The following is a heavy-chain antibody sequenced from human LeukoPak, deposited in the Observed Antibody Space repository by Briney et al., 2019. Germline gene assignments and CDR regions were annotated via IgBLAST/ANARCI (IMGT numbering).Heavy chain of an antibody. CDR2: IARDDYT. CDR3: VKERGRGTDVADDFDF. V-gene: IGHV3-23*01. Sequence: GGSLRLSCVASGFTFRDYSMAWVRQVPGGGGLGGVSAIARDDYTVYPDPLKGRFTISRDNSRNTLYLQMNSLRAEDTAVYYCVKERGRGTDVADDFDFWGQGTLVTVSS. D-gene: IGHD6-19*01. J-gene: IGHJ4*02. CDR1: GFTFRDYS.